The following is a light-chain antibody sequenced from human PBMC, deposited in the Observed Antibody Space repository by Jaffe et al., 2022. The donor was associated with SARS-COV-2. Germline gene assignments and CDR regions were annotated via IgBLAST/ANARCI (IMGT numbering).Light chain of an antibody. CDR3: QQYSDWPLT. CDR1: QSIRIN. V-gene: IGKV3-15*01. Sequence: EIVMTQSPATLSVSPGERATLSCRASQSIRINLAWYQQKPGQAPRLLIYGASTRATGIPARFSGSGSGTEFTLTISSLQSEEFAVYYCQQYSDWPLTFGGGTKVEIK. J-gene: IGKJ4*01. CDR2: GAS.